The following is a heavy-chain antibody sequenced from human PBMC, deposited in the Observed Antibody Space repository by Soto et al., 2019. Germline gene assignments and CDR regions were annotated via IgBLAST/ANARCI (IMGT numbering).Heavy chain of an antibody. J-gene: IGHJ5*02. V-gene: IGHV4-59*08. D-gene: IGHD1-26*01. Sequence: SETLSLTCAVYGGSFSGYYWSWIRQPPGKGLEWIGYLYHSGSTNYNPSLKTRVTISVDTSKNQFSLKLSSVTAADTAVYYCARQADGTWFDPWGQGTLVTVSS. CDR1: GGSFSGYY. CDR2: LYHSGST. CDR3: ARQADGTWFDP.